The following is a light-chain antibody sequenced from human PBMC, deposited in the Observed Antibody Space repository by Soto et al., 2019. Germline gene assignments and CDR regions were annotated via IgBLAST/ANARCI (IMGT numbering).Light chain of an antibody. CDR2: DAS. Sequence: DIQMTQSPSTLSAVVGDRVTITCRANESVRSWLAWYQQKVGKAPNLLIYDASSLESGVPSRFSGSGSVTEFALTISSLQPDDFATYYCQQYKSYPWTFGLGTKVE. J-gene: IGKJ1*01. CDR3: QQYKSYPWT. CDR1: ESVRSW. V-gene: IGKV1-5*01.